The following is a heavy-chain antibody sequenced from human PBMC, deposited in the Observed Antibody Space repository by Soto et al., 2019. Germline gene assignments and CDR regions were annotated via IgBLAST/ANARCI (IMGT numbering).Heavy chain of an antibody. CDR3: AREDCGGDCYFDY. D-gene: IGHD2-21*02. Sequence: EVQLVESGGGLVKPGGSLRLSCAASGFTFSSYSMNWVRQAPGKGLGWASSISSSSSYIYYADSVKGRFTISRDNAKNSLYLQMNSLRAEDTAVYYCAREDCGGDCYFDYWGQGTLVTVSS. CDR1: GFTFSSYS. V-gene: IGHV3-21*01. CDR2: ISSSSSYI. J-gene: IGHJ4*02.